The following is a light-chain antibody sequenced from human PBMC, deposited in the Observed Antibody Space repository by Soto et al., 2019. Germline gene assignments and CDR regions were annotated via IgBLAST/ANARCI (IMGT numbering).Light chain of an antibody. V-gene: IGKV1-5*03. Sequence: DIQMTQSPSTLPASVGDRVTITCRASQSISSWLAWYQQKPGTAPNLLIYKASTLQSGVPSRFSGSGSGTEFTLTISSLQPDDSATYYCQQYNDNRTFGQGTKWIS. CDR1: QSISSW. CDR2: KAS. CDR3: QQYNDNRT. J-gene: IGKJ1*01.